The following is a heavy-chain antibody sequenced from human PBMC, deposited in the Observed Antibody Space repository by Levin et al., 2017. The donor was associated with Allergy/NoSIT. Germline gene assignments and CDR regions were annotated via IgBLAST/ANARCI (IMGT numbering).Heavy chain of an antibody. J-gene: IGHJ4*02. Sequence: PGGSLRLSCAASGLTFSNAWMSWVRQAPGKGLEWIGQIKSKTDGGTIEYAAPVNGSFTISRDDSKNTLYLEMNSLKTEDTAVYYCRWFGVYFDYWGQGTLVTVSS. V-gene: IGHV3-15*01. CDR2: IKSKTDGGTI. CDR1: GLTFSNAW. CDR3: RWFGVYFDY. D-gene: IGHD3-10*01.